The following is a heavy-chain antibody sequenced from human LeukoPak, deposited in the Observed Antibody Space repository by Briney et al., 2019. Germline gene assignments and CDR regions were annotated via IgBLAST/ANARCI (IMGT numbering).Heavy chain of an antibody. D-gene: IGHD3-16*01. CDR1: GYSFSGYW. CDR3: ARRLRFAEGAYFDY. Sequence: PGESLKISCKASGYSFSGYWIGWVRQMPGKGLESMGIIYPGDSDTAYSPSFQGQVTISADKSISTAYLQWSSLKASDTGIYYCARRLRFAEGAYFDYWGQGTLVTVSS. V-gene: IGHV5-51*03. J-gene: IGHJ4*02. CDR2: IYPGDSDT.